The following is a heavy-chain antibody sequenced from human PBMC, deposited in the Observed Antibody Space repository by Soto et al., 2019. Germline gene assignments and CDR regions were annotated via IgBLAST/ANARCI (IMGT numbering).Heavy chain of an antibody. D-gene: IGHD2-15*01. Sequence: SATLSLTCTVSGGSISSTSFYWVWFRQPPGKGLEWIAPIYYSGTTYYNPSLKSRVTISVDTSKNQFSLKLSSVTAADTAVCYCARYCSGGITSSNWFDPWGQGTLVTVYS. J-gene: IGHJ5*02. CDR3: ARYCSGGITSSNWFDP. CDR1: GGSISSTSFY. V-gene: IGHV4-39*01. CDR2: IYYSGTT.